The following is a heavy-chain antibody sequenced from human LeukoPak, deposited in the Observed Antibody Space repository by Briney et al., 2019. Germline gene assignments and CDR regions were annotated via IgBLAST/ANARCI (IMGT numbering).Heavy chain of an antibody. CDR2: VSDGGGAT. CDR3: AKAIGQEIPSASRWYDP. J-gene: IGHJ5*02. Sequence: HTGGSLRLSCAASGFTFRNYAMAWVRQAPGKGRGWVSTVSDGGGATYHADSVKGRFTISRDNSRNTLYLQMNSLRVEDTAVYYCAKAIGQEIPSASRWYDPWGQGTLVTVSS. V-gene: IGHV3-23*01. D-gene: IGHD2-2*01. CDR1: GFTFRNYA.